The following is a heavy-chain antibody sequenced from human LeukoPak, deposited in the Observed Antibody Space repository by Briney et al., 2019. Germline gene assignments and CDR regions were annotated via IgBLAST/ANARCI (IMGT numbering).Heavy chain of an antibody. Sequence: GASVKVSCKTSGGTFSTYYINWVRQAPGQGLEWMGGIIPMSGRPQYTQRFQGRVSITADESTSTVYMELSGLRSEDTALFYCATSGDDFVELPNVFDIWGHGTLVTVSS. D-gene: IGHD5-12*01. CDR1: GGTFSTYY. CDR3: ATSGDDFVELPNVFDI. J-gene: IGHJ3*02. V-gene: IGHV1-69*13. CDR2: IIPMSGRP.